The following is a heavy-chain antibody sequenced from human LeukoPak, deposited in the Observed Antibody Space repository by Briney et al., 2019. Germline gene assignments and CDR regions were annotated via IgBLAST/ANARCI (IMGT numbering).Heavy chain of an antibody. D-gene: IGHD3-3*01. CDR3: ARYEDGERGSGNWFDH. CDR1: GYSFTSYW. V-gene: IGHV5-51*01. J-gene: IGHJ5*02. Sequence: NHGESLKISCKGSGYSFTSYWIGWVRQMPGKGLEWMGIIYPGDSDTRYSPSFQGQVTISADKSISTAYLQWRSLKASDTAMYYCARYEDGERGSGNWFDHWGQGTLVTVSS. CDR2: IYPGDSDT.